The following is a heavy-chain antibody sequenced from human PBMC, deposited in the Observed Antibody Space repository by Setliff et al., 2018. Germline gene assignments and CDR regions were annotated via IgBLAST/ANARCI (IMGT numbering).Heavy chain of an antibody. D-gene: IGHD3-16*02. J-gene: IGHJ4*02. CDR2: IYYSGSS. CDR3: ARYRFGKDFDY. Sequence: SETLSLTCTVSGGSISSGDYYWSWIRQPPEKGLEWITYIYYSGSSYYNPSLQSRVTISVDTSKNQFSLKLSSVTAADTAVYYCARYRFGKDFDYWGQGTLVTVSS. CDR1: GGSISSGDYY. V-gene: IGHV4-30-4*08.